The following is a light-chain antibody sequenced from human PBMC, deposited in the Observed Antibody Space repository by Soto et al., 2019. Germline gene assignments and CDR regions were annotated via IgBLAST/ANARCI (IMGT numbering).Light chain of an antibody. CDR2: GAS. V-gene: IGKV3-20*01. J-gene: IGKJ1*01. CDR3: QQYGSSSWT. Sequence: EIVLTQSPGTLSLSPGERATLSCRASQSVSSSYLAWYQQKPGQAPRLLIYGASSRATGIPDRLSGSGPGTDFTLTISRLEPEDFAVYYCQQYGSSSWTFGQGTKVDI. CDR1: QSVSSSY.